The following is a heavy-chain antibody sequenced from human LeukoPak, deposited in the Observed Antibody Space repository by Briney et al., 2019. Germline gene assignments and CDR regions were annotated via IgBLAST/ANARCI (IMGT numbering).Heavy chain of an antibody. D-gene: IGHD2-15*01. Sequence: ASVKVSCKASGYTFTNYGFNWVRQAPGQGLEWMGWISAYNGKKNYAQKVQGRVTMTTDTSTNTAYMELRSLRSDDTAVYYCARWDRSTAATFDFWGQGTPVTVSS. CDR2: ISAYNGKK. CDR1: GYTFTNYG. V-gene: IGHV1-18*01. J-gene: IGHJ4*02. CDR3: ARWDRSTAATFDF.